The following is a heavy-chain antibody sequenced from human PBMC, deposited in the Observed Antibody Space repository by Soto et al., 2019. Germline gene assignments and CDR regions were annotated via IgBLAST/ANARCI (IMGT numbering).Heavy chain of an antibody. V-gene: IGHV4-59*01. CDR2: IYYTGAT. J-gene: IGHJ4*02. CDR3: ARGGNRYSTTXSGVGGFDF. D-gene: IGHD2-8*01. Sequence: PSETLSLTXTVSGVSISSSYGSWLLQSPGTGLEWIGYIYYTGATKYNPSLKRRVTISLDTAKNQFSLNVNSLTTADTAVYFCARGGNRYSTTXSGVGGFDFWGQGTLVTVSS. CDR1: GVSISSSY.